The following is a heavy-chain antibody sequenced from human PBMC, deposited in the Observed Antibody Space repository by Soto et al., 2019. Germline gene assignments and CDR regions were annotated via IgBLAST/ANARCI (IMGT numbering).Heavy chain of an antibody. CDR3: VRENYYYGMDV. J-gene: IGHJ6*02. Sequence: SETLSLTCTVSGGSISSSSYYWGWIRQPPGKGLEWIGSIYYSGSTYYNPSLKSRVTISRDNSKNTVYLQMNSLRAEDTAVYYCVRENYYYGMDVWGQGTTVTVSS. CDR1: GGSISSSSYY. CDR2: IYYSGST. V-gene: IGHV4-39*02.